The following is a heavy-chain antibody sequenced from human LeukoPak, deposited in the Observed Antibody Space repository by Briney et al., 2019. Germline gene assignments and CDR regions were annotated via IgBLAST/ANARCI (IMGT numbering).Heavy chain of an antibody. J-gene: IGHJ4*02. Sequence: GGSLRLSCAASGFIFSNNWMSWVRQAPGKGLEWVANIKGDGSEKYYVDSVKGRFTISRDNTRNSVYLQMYSLRADDTATYYCARDDFSGSYCDWGQGTLVTVSS. CDR1: GFIFSNNW. CDR3: ARDDFSGSYCD. V-gene: IGHV3-7*01. CDR2: IKGDGSEK. D-gene: IGHD1-26*01.